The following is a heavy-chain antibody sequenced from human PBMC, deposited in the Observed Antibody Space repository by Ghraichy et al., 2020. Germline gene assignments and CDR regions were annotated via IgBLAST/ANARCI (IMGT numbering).Heavy chain of an antibody. D-gene: IGHD2-15*01. V-gene: IGHV4-59*08. CDR1: GGSISNYY. CDR3: ARLTYCRGGGCYSRGAFDI. J-gene: IGHJ3*02. CDR2: MYYSGST. Sequence: PETLSLTCTVSGGSISNYYWSWIRQPPGKGLEWIGYMYYSGSTNYNPSLKSRVTKSVDTSKNQFSLKLSSVTAADTAGYYCARLTYCRGGGCYSRGAFDIWGQGTMVTVSS.